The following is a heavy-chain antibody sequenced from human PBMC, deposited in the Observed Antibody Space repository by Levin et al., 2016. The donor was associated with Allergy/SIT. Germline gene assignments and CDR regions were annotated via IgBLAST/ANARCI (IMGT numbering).Heavy chain of an antibody. Sequence: GGSLRLSCAVSGFTFNSHAMSWVRQAPGKGLEWVSTSSESGDSTSYAAPVRGRFTIYRDNSKDILYLQMDDLGAEDTAVYYCAKREVWSGEYYDKSGFYRVYYFDLWGQGTLVTVSS. D-gene: IGHD3-22*01. V-gene: IGHV3-23*01. J-gene: IGHJ4*02. CDR1: GFTFNSHA. CDR3: AKREVWSGEYYDKSGFYRVYYFDL. CDR2: SSESGDST.